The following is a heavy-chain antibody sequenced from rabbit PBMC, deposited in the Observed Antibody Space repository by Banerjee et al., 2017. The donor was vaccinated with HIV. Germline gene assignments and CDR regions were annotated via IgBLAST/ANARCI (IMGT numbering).Heavy chain of an antibody. Sequence: QEQLEESGGDLVKPGASLTLTCTASGFSFSSNDWMCWVRQAPGKGLEWIACIYAGSSGSTYYASWAKGRFTISQTSSTTVTLQMTSLTAADTATYFCARDLAGVIGWNFNLWGPGTLVTVS. D-gene: IGHD4-1*01. CDR3: ARDLAGVIGWNFNL. CDR1: GFSFSSNDW. CDR2: IYAGSSGST. J-gene: IGHJ4*01. V-gene: IGHV1S45*01.